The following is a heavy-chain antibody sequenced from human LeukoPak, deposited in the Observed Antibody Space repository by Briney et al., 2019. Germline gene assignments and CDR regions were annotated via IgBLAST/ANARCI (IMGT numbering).Heavy chain of an antibody. Sequence: GGSLRLSCAASGFTFSSYAMSWVRQAPGKGLEWVAAISYDGSNKYYADSVKGRFTISRDNSKNTLYLQMNSLRAEDTAVYYCAKARRDLLKQWLVPDYFDYWGQGTLVTVSS. V-gene: IGHV3-30*18. D-gene: IGHD6-19*01. CDR3: AKARRDLLKQWLVPDYFDY. J-gene: IGHJ4*02. CDR2: ISYDGSNK. CDR1: GFTFSSYA.